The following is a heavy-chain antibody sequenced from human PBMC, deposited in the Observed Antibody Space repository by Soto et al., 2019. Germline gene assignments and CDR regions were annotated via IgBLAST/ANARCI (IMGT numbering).Heavy chain of an antibody. V-gene: IGHV1-69*01. CDR1: GGTFSSYA. J-gene: IGHJ6*02. CDR2: IIPIFGTA. CDR3: ASTVTTFGGEDYYYYGMDV. Sequence: QVQLVQSGAEVKKPGSSVKVSCKASGGTFSSYAISWVRQAPGQGREWMGGIIPIFGTANYAQKFQGRVTITADESTSTAYMELSSLRSEDTAVYYCASTVTTFGGEDYYYYGMDVWGQGTTVTVSS. D-gene: IGHD4-4*01.